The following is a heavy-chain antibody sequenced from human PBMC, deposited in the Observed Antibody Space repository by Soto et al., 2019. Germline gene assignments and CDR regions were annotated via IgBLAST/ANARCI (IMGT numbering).Heavy chain of an antibody. CDR1: GFTFSSYD. J-gene: IGHJ6*02. Sequence: QVQLVESGGGVVQPGRSLRLSCAASGFTFSSYDMHWVRQAPGKGLERVAIISYDGNNKYYADSVKGRYTISRDNSKNALYRQMNSLRPEDTAVYYSARAECDGGSCYTLLSLSYCLDVWGQGSTVTVSS. D-gene: IGHD2-15*01. V-gene: IGHV3-30-3*01. CDR2: ISYDGNNK. CDR3: ARAECDGGSCYTLLSLSYCLDV.